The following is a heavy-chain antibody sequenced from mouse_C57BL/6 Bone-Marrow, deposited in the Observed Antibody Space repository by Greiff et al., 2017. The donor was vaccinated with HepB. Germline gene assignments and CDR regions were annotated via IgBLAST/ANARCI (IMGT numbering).Heavy chain of an antibody. CDR3: ARKGEGIYYGNYVAMDY. J-gene: IGHJ4*01. Sequence: VMLVESGPGLVAPSQSLSITCTVSGFSLTSYAISWVRQPPGKGLEWLGVIWTGGGTNYNSALKSRLSISKDNSKSQVFLKMNSLQTDDTARYYCARKGEGIYYGNYVAMDYWGQGTSVTVSS. V-gene: IGHV2-9-1*01. CDR1: GFSLTSYA. CDR2: IWTGGGT. D-gene: IGHD2-1*01.